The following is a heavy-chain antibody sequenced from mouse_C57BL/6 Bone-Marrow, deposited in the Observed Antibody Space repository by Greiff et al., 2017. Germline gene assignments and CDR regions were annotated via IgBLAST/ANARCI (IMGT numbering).Heavy chain of an antibody. CDR2: IYPRDGSA. J-gene: IGHJ3*01. D-gene: IGHD2-4*01. V-gene: IGHV1-78*01. CDR1: GYTFTDHT. CDR3: AMYYDYSWFAY. Sequence: QVQLQQSDAELVKPGASVKISCKVSGYTFTDHTIHWMKQRPEQGLEWIGYIYPRDGSAKYNAKFQGKATLTADKSSSTAYMQLNSLTSEDSAVYFCAMYYDYSWFAYWGQGTLVTDSA.